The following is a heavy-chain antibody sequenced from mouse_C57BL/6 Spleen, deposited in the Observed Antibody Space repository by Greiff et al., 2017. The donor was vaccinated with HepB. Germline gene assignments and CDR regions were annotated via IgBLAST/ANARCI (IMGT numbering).Heavy chain of an antibody. V-gene: IGHV1-81*01. Sequence: VKLQQSGAELARPGASVKLSCKASGYTFTSYGISWVKQRTGQGLEWIGEIYPRSGNTYYNEKFKGKATLTADKSSSTAYMELRSLTSEDSAVYFCARSDDGYYDFDYWGQGTTLTVSS. J-gene: IGHJ2*01. D-gene: IGHD2-3*01. CDR2: IYPRSGNT. CDR1: GYTFTSYG. CDR3: ARSDDGYYDFDY.